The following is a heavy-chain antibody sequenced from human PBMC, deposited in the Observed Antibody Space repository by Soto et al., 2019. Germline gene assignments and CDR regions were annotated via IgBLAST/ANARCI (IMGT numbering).Heavy chain of an antibody. CDR2: ISYDGNDK. J-gene: IGHJ3*02. CDR1: GFTFSGYG. V-gene: IGHV3-30*03. CDR3: ASSTRSDAFDI. Sequence: GGSLRLSCAASGFTFSGYGMHWFRQAPGKGLEWVAVISYDGNDKYYAVSVKGRFAISRDNSRDTLYLQVNSLRVEDTAVYYCASSTRSDAFDIWGQGTMVTVSS.